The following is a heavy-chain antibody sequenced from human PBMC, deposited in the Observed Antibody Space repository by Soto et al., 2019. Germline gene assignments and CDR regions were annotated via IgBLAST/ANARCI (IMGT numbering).Heavy chain of an antibody. Sequence: QVQLVESGGGVVQPGRSLRLSCAASGFTFSSYAMHWVRQAPGKGLEWVAVISYDGSNKYYADSVKGRFTISRDNSKNTLYLQMNSLRAEDTAVYYCARDLGSSSPHDYGMDVWGQGTTVTVSS. CDR3: ARDLGSSSPHDYGMDV. D-gene: IGHD6-13*01. V-gene: IGHV3-30-3*01. CDR2: ISYDGSNK. CDR1: GFTFSSYA. J-gene: IGHJ6*02.